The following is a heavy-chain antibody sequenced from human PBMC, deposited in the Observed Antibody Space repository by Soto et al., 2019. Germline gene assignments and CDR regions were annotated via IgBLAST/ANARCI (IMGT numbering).Heavy chain of an antibody. CDR1: GFTFSSYS. D-gene: IGHD3-3*01. J-gene: IGHJ6*03. V-gene: IGHV3-48*01. CDR3: ARDRGDFWSGYYNGDYYYYYMDV. Sequence: GGSLRLSCAASGFTFSSYSMNWVRQAPGKGLEWVSYISSSSSTIYYADSVKGRFTISRDNAKNSLYLQMNSLRAEDTAVYYCARDRGDFWSGYYNGDYYYYYMDVWGKGTTVTVSS. CDR2: ISSSSSTI.